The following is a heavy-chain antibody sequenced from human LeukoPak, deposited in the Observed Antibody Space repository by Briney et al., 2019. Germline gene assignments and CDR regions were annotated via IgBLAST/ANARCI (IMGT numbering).Heavy chain of an antibody. J-gene: IGHJ3*02. CDR1: GGSISSYY. D-gene: IGHD3-22*01. Sequence: PSETLSLTCTVSGGSISSYYWSWIRQPPGKGLEWIGYIYTSGSTNYNPSLKSRVTISVDTSKNQLSLKLSSVTAADTAVYYCASQWLFDAFDIWGQGTMVTVSS. V-gene: IGHV4-4*09. CDR3: ASQWLFDAFDI. CDR2: IYTSGST.